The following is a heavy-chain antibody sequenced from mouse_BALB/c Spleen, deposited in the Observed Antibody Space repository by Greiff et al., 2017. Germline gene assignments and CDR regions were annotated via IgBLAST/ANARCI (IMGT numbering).Heavy chain of an antibody. D-gene: IGHD1-1*01. CDR3: ARGRASSYGWYFDV. CDR1: GFTFSSYA. V-gene: IGHV5-6-5*01. J-gene: IGHJ1*01. CDR2: ISSGGST. Sequence: EVMLVESGGGLVKPGGSLKLSCAASGFTFSSYAMSWVRQTPEKRLEWVASISSGGSTYYPDSVKGRFTISRDNARNILYLLMSSLRSEDTAMYYCARGRASSYGWYFDVWGAGTTVTVSS.